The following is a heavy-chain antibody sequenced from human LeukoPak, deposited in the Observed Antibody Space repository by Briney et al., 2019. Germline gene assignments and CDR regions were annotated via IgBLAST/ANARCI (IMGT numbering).Heavy chain of an antibody. Sequence: RGESLKISCKGSGYSFTSYWIGWVRQMPGKGLGWMGIIYPGDSDTRYSPSFQGQVTISADKSISTAYLQWSSLKASDTAMYYCASLRDTSGHGDYDNWFDPWGQGTLVTVSS. V-gene: IGHV5-51*01. CDR3: ASLRDTSGHGDYDNWFDP. CDR1: GYSFTSYW. D-gene: IGHD4-17*01. J-gene: IGHJ5*02. CDR2: IYPGDSDT.